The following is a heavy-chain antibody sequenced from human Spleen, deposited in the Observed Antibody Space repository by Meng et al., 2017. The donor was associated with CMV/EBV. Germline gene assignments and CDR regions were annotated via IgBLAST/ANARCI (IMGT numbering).Heavy chain of an antibody. J-gene: IGHJ4*02. V-gene: IGHV3-74*01. CDR1: GFSFSSYW. D-gene: IGHD3-22*01. Sequence: GESLKISCVASGFSFSSYWMHWVRQGPGKGLVWVSRITADGTITSYADSVRGRFTISRDNAKNSLYMQMNGLRVEDTALYYCAKARFYDRSGSFFDNWGRGTLVTVSS. CDR3: AKARFYDRSGSFFDN. CDR2: ITADGTIT.